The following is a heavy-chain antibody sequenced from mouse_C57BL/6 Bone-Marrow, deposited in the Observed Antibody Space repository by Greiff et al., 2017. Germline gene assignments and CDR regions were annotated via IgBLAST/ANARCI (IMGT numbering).Heavy chain of an antibody. Sequence: EVQLQQSGAELVRPGSSVKMSCKTSGYTFTSYGINWVKQRPGQGLEWTGYIYIGNGYTEYKEKFKGKATLTSDTSSRTAYMQLSSLTSEDSAIYFCATSYYGSSSFSYWGQGTLVTVSA. CDR3: ATSYYGSSSFSY. CDR2: IYIGNGYT. V-gene: IGHV1-58*01. CDR1: GYTFTSYG. J-gene: IGHJ3*01. D-gene: IGHD1-1*01.